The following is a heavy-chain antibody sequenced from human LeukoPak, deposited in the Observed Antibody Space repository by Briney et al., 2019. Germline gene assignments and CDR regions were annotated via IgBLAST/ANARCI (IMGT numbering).Heavy chain of an antibody. CDR2: ISGSGGST. D-gene: IGHD3-10*01. Sequence: PGGSLRLSCAASGFTFSNYGMNWVRQAPGKGLEWVSAISGSGGSTYYADSVKGRFTISRDNSKNTLYLQMNSLRAEDTAVYYCTTDWEVLWFGELYQFDYWGQGTLVTVSS. J-gene: IGHJ4*02. CDR3: TTDWEVLWFGELYQFDY. V-gene: IGHV3-23*01. CDR1: GFTFSNYG.